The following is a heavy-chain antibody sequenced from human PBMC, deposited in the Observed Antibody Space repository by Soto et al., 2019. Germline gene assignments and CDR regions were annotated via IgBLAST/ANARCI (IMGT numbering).Heavy chain of an antibody. J-gene: IGHJ4*02. V-gene: IGHV1-2*04. CDR2: INPNSGGT. D-gene: IGHD3-10*01. Sequence: QVQLVQSGAEVKKPGASVKVSCKASGYSFTGYYMHWVRQAPGQGLEWMGWINPNSGGTNYAQKFQGWVTMTRDTSISTAYMELSRLRSDDTAVYCLARGGPYYYGSGSYYNGHFDYWGQVTLVTVSS. CDR1: GYSFTGYY. CDR3: ARGGPYYYGSGSYYNGHFDY.